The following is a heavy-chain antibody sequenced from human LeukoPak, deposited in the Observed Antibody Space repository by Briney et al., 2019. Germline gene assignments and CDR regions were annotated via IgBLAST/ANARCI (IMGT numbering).Heavy chain of an antibody. CDR3: ARDVRFLEWYPFFFPPGDY. D-gene: IGHD3-3*01. J-gene: IGHJ4*02. CDR2: ISAYNGNT. CDR1: GYTFTGYY. Sequence: ASVKVSCKASGYTFTGYYMHWVRQAPGQGLEWMGWISAYNGNTNYAQKLQGRVTMTTDTSTSTAYMELRSLRSDDTAVYYCARDVRFLEWYPFFFPPGDYWGQGTLVTVSS. V-gene: IGHV1-18*04.